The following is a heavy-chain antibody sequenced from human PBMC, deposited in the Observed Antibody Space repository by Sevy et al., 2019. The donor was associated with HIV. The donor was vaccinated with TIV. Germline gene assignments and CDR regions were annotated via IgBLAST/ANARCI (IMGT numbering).Heavy chain of an antibody. CDR1: GFTFSSYA. D-gene: IGHD6-13*01. V-gene: IGHV3-23*01. CDR2: ISGSGGST. J-gene: IGHJ4*02. Sequence: GGSLRLSCAASGFTFSSYAMSWVRQAPGKGLEWVSAISGSGGSTYYADSVKGRFTISRDNPKNTLYLQMNSLRAEDTAVYYCAKVPYSSSWFYFDYWGQGTLVTVSS. CDR3: AKVPYSSSWFYFDY.